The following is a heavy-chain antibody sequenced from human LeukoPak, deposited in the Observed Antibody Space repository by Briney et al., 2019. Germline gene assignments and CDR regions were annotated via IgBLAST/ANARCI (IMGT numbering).Heavy chain of an antibody. Sequence: SETLSLTCAVYGGSFSGYYWSWIRQPPGKGLEWIGEINHSGSTNYNPSLKSRVTISVDTSKNQFSLKLSSVTAADTAVYYCARAPYDYVWGSYRFDYWGQGTLVTVSS. J-gene: IGHJ4*02. V-gene: IGHV4-34*01. CDR3: ARAPYDYVWGSYRFDY. CDR1: GGSFSGYY. D-gene: IGHD3-16*02. CDR2: INHSGST.